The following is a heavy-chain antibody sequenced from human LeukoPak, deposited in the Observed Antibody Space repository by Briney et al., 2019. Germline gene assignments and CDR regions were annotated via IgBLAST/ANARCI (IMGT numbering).Heavy chain of an antibody. CDR3: AKDIATGNRLYYFDY. D-gene: IGHD1-14*01. CDR1: GFTFDDYA. J-gene: IGHJ4*02. Sequence: GGSLRLSCAASGFTFDDYAMHWVRQAPGKGLEWVSGISWNSGSIGYADSVKGRFTISRDNAKKSLYLQMNSLRAEDTALYYCAKDIATGNRLYYFDYWGQGTLVTVSS. CDR2: ISWNSGSI. V-gene: IGHV3-9*01.